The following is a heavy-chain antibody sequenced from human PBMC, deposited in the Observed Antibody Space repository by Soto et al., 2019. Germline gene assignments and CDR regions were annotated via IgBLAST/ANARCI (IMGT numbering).Heavy chain of an antibody. CDR3: ATHMTTVGYGYVMDV. V-gene: IGHV1-69*12. D-gene: IGHD4-4*01. Sequence: QVQLVQSGAEVKKPGSSVTVSCKASGGTFSSYAISWVRQAPGQGLEWMGGIIPIFGTADYAQKFQGRVTITADESTSTAYMELSSLRSEDTAVYYCATHMTTVGYGYVMDVWGKGTTVTVSS. CDR2: IIPIFGTA. CDR1: GGTFSSYA. J-gene: IGHJ6*04.